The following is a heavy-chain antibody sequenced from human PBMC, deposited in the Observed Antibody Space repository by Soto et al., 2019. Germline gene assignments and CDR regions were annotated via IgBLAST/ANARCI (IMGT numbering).Heavy chain of an antibody. CDR2: IRGSGGPT. CDR1: GFTFSNYA. CDR3: VKDFLGGYYWTHD. V-gene: IGHV3-23*01. J-gene: IGHJ4*02. D-gene: IGHD2-8*01. Sequence: EVQLLESGGDLVQPGGSLRLSCAASGFTFSNYAMSWVRQAPGKGLEWVSLIRGSGGPTNYAHSVKGRFTVSRDNSTNMLFLQMSSLRAEDTAVDYCVKDFLGGYYWTHDWCQGTLVSVSS.